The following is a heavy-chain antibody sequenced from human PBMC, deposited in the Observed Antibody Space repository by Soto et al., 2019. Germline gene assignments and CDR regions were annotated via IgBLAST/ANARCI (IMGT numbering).Heavy chain of an antibody. CDR1: GYSFTSYW. Sequence: GESLKISCKGSGYSFTSYWIGWVRQMPGKGLEWMGIIYPGDSDTRYSPSFQGQVTISADKSISTAYLQWSSLKASDTAMYYCARHKLLYFDSSGHVYYYYGMDVWGQGTTVTV. CDR3: ARHKLLYFDSSGHVYYYYGMDV. CDR2: IYPGDSDT. V-gene: IGHV5-51*01. D-gene: IGHD3-22*01. J-gene: IGHJ6*02.